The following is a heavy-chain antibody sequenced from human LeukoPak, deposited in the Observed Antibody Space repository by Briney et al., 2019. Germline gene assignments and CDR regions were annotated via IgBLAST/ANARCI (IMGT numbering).Heavy chain of an antibody. J-gene: IGHJ4*02. D-gene: IGHD2-15*01. CDR3: ARGCAGGSCYSETFDY. Sequence: ASVKVSCKASGGTFSSYGISWVRQAPGQGLEWMGGIIPIFGTANYAQKFQGRVTITADESTSTAYMELSSLRSEDTAVYYCARGCAGGSCYSETFDYWGQGTLVTVSS. CDR1: GGTFSSYG. V-gene: IGHV1-69*13. CDR2: IIPIFGTA.